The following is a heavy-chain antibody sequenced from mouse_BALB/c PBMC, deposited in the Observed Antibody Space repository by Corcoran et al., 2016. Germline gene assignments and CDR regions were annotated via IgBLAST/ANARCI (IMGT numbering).Heavy chain of an antibody. CDR3: ANWDWYFDV. V-gene: IGHV14-3*02. D-gene: IGHD4-1*01. CDR1: GFNIKDTY. Sequence: EVQLQQSGAELVKPGASVKLSCTASGFNIKDTYMHWVKQRPEQGLEWIGRIDPANGNTKYGPKFQGKATITADTSSNTAYLQLSSLTSEDTAVYYCANWDWYFDVWGAGTTGTVSS. J-gene: IGHJ1*01. CDR2: IDPANGNT.